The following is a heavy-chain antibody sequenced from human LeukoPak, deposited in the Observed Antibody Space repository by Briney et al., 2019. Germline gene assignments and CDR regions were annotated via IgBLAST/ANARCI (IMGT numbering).Heavy chain of an antibody. J-gene: IGHJ6*02. CDR2: MDPNSGNT. CDR3: ARTYYYDSADFRTLYGMDV. CDR1: GYTFTTYD. Sequence: ASVKVSCKASGYTFTTYDINWVRQATGQGLEWMGWMDPNSGNTGYAQKFQGRVTMTRNTSIRTAYMELSSLRSEDTAVYYCARTYYYDSADFRTLYGMDVWGQGTTVTVSS. V-gene: IGHV1-8*01. D-gene: IGHD3-22*01.